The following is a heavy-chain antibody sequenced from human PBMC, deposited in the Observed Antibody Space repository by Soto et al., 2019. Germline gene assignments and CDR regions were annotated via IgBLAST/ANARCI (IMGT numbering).Heavy chain of an antibody. CDR3: ARGVYYSSSSLDY. Sequence: GGSLRLSCAASGFTVSSNYMSWVRQAPGKGLEWVSVIYSGGSTYYADSVKGRFTISRDNSKNTLYLQMNSLRAEDTAVYYCARGVYYSSSSLDYWGQGTLVTVSS. CDR2: IYSGGST. J-gene: IGHJ4*02. CDR1: GFTVSSNY. D-gene: IGHD6-6*01. V-gene: IGHV3-66*01.